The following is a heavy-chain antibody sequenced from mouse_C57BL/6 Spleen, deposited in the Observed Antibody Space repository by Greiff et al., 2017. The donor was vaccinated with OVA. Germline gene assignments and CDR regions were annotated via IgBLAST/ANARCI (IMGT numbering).Heavy chain of an antibody. CDR1: GYSFTGYY. CDR2: INPSTGGT. J-gene: IGHJ3*01. CDR3: ARSPKIYDSSYAWFAY. D-gene: IGHD1-1*01. V-gene: IGHV1-42*01. Sequence: VQLQQSGPELVKPGASVKISCKASGYSFTGYYMNWVKQSPEKSLELIGEINPSTGGTTSNQKFKAKATLTVDKSSSTAYMQLKSLTSEDSAVYYCARSPKIYDSSYAWFAYWGQGTLVTVSA.